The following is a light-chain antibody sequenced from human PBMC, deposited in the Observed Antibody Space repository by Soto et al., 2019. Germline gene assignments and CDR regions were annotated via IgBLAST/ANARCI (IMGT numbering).Light chain of an antibody. J-gene: IGKJ1*01. CDR3: QQRSNWPWT. V-gene: IGKV3-11*01. CDR2: DAS. CDR1: QSVSSY. Sequence: EIVLTQSPATLSLSPGERATLSCRASQSVSSYLAWYQHKPGQAPRILIYDASNRATGIPARFSGSGSGTDFTLTISSLEPEDFAVYYCQQRSNWPWTFGQGIKVEIK.